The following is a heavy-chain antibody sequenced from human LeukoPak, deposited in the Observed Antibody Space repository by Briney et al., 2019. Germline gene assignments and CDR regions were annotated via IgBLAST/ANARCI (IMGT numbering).Heavy chain of an antibody. CDR2: MNPNSGNT. CDR3: ARGLRVVVPAAFYYFDY. D-gene: IGHD2-2*01. Sequence: GASVKVSCKASGYTFTSYDTNWVRQATGQGLEWMGWMNPNSGNTGYAQKFQGRVTMTRNTSISTAYMELSSLRSEDTAVYYCARGLRVVVPAAFYYFDYWGQGTLVTVSS. CDR1: GYTFTSYD. V-gene: IGHV1-8*01. J-gene: IGHJ4*02.